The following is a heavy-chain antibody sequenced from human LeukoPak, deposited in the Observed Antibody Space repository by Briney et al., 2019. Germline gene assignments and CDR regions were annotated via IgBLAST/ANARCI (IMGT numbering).Heavy chain of an antibody. V-gene: IGHV3-48*03. CDR3: ARVDYGAYASFDI. CDR2: ISSSGSNT. Sequence: PGGSLRLSCAASGLTFSTYEMNWVRQAPGRGLEWVSHISSSGSNTYYADSVKGRFTISRDNAKISLYLQMKSLRAEDTAVYYCARVDYGAYASFDIWGQGTMVTVSS. J-gene: IGHJ3*02. CDR1: GLTFSTYE. D-gene: IGHD4-17*01.